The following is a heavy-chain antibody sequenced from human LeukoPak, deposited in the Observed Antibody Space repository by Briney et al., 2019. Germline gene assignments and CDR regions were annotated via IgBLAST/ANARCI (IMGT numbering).Heavy chain of an antibody. CDR1: GGSLSSSNW. CDR2: VYHSGTS. CDR3: ARDKGGVTMIRGRKRGAFEI. Sequence: SGTLSLTCTVSGGSLSSSNWWSWVRQTPEKGLEWIGEVYHSGTSNYDPSLKSRASISVDKSKNQFSLNLRSVTAADTAVYYCARDKGGVTMIRGRKRGAFEIWGHGTKVTVSS. V-gene: IGHV4-4*02. J-gene: IGHJ3*02. D-gene: IGHD3-10*01.